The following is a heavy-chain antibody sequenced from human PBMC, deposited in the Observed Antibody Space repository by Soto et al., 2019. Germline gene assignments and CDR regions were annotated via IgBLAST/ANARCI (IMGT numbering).Heavy chain of an antibody. V-gene: IGHV3-11*01. J-gene: IGHJ4*02. D-gene: IGHD5-12*01. CDR3: ARAPKRRDGYNFDS. CDR1: GFIFTDYS. CDR2: ISNGDETT. Sequence: QVQLVESGGGLLEPGGSLRLSCSASGFIFTDYSMTWIRQAPGKGLEWVSYISNGDETTQYADSVKGRFSASRDNAKKVLFLQMNSLRVDDTAVYYCARAPKRRDGYNFDSWGRGALVTVSS.